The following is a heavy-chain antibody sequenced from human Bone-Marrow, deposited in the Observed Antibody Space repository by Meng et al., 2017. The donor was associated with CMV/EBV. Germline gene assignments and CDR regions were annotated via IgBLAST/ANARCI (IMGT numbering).Heavy chain of an antibody. CDR2: IIPIFGTA. CDR1: GGTFSSYA. D-gene: IGHD2-2*01. Sequence: SVKVSCKASGGTFSSYAISWVRQAPGQGLEWMGGIIPIFGTANYAQKFQGRVTITTDESTSTAYMELSSLRSEDTAVYYCARDRYCSSTSCLGPGFDPCGQGTLVTVYS. CDR3: ARDRYCSSTSCLGPGFDP. V-gene: IGHV1-69*05. J-gene: IGHJ5*02.